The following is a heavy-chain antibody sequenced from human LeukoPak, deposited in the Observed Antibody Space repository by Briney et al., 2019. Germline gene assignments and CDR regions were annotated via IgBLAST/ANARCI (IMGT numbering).Heavy chain of an antibody. CDR2: IIPIFGTA. J-gene: IGHJ5*02. V-gene: IGHV1-69*05. CDR1: GGTFSSYA. CDR3: ARGGYYDILTGYYEFDP. Sequence: SVKVSCKASGGTFSSYAISWVRQAPGQGLEWMGGIIPIFGTANYAQKFQGRVTISTDESTSTAYMELSSLRSEDTAVYYCARGGYYDILTGYYEFDPWGQGTLVTVSS. D-gene: IGHD3-9*01.